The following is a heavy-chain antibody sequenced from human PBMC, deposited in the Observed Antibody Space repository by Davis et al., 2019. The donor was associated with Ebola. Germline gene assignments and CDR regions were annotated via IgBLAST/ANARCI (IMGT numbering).Heavy chain of an antibody. CDR2: IIPIFGTA. CDR1: GGTFSSYA. J-gene: IGHJ3*02. Sequence: KISCAASGGTFSSYAISWVRQAPGQGLEWMGGIIPIFGTANYAQKFQGRVTITADESTSTAYMELSSLRSEDTAEYYCARAYFYDTGCYYCAFDIWGQGTMVTVSS. V-gene: IGHV1-69*01. CDR3: ARAYFYDTGCYYCAFDI. D-gene: IGHD3-22*01.